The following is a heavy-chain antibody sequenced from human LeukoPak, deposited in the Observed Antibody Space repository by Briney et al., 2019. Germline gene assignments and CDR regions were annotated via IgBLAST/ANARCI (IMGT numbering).Heavy chain of an antibody. CDR1: GFTFSSYW. D-gene: IGHD4-11*01. J-gene: IGHJ6*03. CDR2: IKQDGSEK. Sequence: GGSLRLSCAASGFTFSSYWMSWVRQAPGKGLEWVANIKQDGSEKYYVDSVEGRFTISRDNAKNSLYLQMNSLRAEDTAVYYCARDPVQMTTVTTVSYYYMDVWGKGTTVTVSS. CDR3: ARDPVQMTTVTTVSYYYMDV. V-gene: IGHV3-7*01.